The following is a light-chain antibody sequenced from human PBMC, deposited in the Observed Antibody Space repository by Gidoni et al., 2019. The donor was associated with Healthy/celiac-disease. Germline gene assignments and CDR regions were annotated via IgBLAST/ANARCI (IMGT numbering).Light chain of an antibody. CDR1: SSYVGGYNY. Sequence: QSALTQPASVSGSPGQSITISCTGTSSYVGGYNYVSWYQQHPGKAPKLMIYDVSNRPSGVSKRVSGSKSGNTASLTISGLQAEDEADYYCSSYTSSSTPVVFGGGTKRTVL. V-gene: IGLV2-14*01. CDR3: SSYTSSSTPVV. CDR2: DVS. J-gene: IGLJ2*01.